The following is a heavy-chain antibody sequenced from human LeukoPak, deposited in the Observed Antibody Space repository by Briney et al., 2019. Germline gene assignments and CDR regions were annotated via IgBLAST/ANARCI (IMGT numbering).Heavy chain of an antibody. J-gene: IGHJ4*02. CDR2: ISYDGSNK. Sequence: GGSLRLSCAASGFTFSSYAMHWVRQAPGKGLEWVAVISYDGSNKYYADSVKGRFTISRDNSKNTLYLQMNSLRAEDTAVYYCYCYGDYEYYFDYWGQGTLVTVSS. CDR3: YCYGDYEYYFDY. V-gene: IGHV3-30-3*01. D-gene: IGHD4-17*01. CDR1: GFTFSSYA.